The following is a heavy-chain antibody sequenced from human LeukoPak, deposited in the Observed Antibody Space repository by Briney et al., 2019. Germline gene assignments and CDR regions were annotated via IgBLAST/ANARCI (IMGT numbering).Heavy chain of an antibody. Sequence: GGSLRLSCAASGFTFSSYSMNWVRQAPGKGLEWVSSISTSSSYIYYADSVKGRFAISRDNAKNSLYLQMNSLRAEDTAVYYCARGADNYSSGLYYSDYWGQGTLVTVSS. D-gene: IGHD6-19*01. V-gene: IGHV3-21*01. CDR3: ARGADNYSSGLYYSDY. CDR2: ISTSSSYI. J-gene: IGHJ4*02. CDR1: GFTFSSYS.